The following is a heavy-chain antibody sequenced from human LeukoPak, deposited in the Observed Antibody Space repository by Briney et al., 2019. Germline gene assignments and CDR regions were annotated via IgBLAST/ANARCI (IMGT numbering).Heavy chain of an antibody. D-gene: IGHD3-22*01. Sequence: PGGSLRLSCAASGFTFSSYWMSWVRQAPGKGLEWVANIKQDGSEKYYVDSVKGRFTISRDNAKNSLYLQMNSLRAEDTALYYCAKTIIGYYRPFDSWGQGTLVTVSS. CDR1: GFTFSSYW. CDR3: AKTIIGYYRPFDS. V-gene: IGHV3-7*05. CDR2: IKQDGSEK. J-gene: IGHJ4*02.